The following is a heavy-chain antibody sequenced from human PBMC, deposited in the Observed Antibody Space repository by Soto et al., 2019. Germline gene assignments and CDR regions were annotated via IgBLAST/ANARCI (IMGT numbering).Heavy chain of an antibody. CDR3: ALAGYDSNYFSVTPLSAVHF. V-gene: IGHV3-11*01. J-gene: IGHJ4*02. D-gene: IGHD4-4*01. Sequence: QVQLVVSGGGLVKPGGSLRLSCAASGFTFSDYYISWIRQAPGKGLEWVSYISSSGSIIYNADSVKGRFTISRDNAKNSLYLQMNSLNAEDTAVYYCALAGYDSNYFSVTPLSAVHFWGQGTLVTVSS. CDR1: GFTFSDYY. CDR2: ISSSGSII.